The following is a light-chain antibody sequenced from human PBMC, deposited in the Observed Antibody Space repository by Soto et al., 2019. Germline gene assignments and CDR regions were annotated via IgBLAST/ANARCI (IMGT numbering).Light chain of an antibody. CDR2: GAS. J-gene: IGKJ4*01. CDR3: QQFVSSPLT. CDR1: QSVTQNF. V-gene: IGKV3-20*01. Sequence: EIVLTQSPGTLSLSPGERATLSWRASQSVTQNFLAWYQQRPGQSPRLLIYGASNRAAGIPDRCSGSGSGTDFSLTISRLEPEDFAVYYCQQFVSSPLTFGGGTKVEIK.